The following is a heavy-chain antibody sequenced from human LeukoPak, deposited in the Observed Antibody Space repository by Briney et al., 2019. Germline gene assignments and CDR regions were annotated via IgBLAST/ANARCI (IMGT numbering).Heavy chain of an antibody. CDR3: AKRDSSGNYPYYFDY. CDR2: IGGTDGTT. Sequence: GGSLRLSCAASGFSFSSYAMSWVRQAPGKGLDWVSAIGGTDGTTYYADSVKGRFTISRDNSKNTLYLQMNSLRAEDTAVYYRAKRDSSGNYPYYFDYWGQGTLVTVSS. CDR1: GFSFSSYA. V-gene: IGHV3-23*01. J-gene: IGHJ4*02. D-gene: IGHD3-22*01.